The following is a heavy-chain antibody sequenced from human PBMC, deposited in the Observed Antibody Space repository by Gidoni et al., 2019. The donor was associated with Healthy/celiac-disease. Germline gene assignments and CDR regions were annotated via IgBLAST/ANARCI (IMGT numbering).Heavy chain of an antibody. Sequence: QVQLQESGPGLVKPSETLSLTCTVSGGSVSSGSYYWSWIRQPPGKGLEWIGYIYYSGSTNYNPSLKSRVTISVDTSKNQFSLKLSSVTAADTAVYYCARGARLSYGDYVDYFDYWGQGTLVTVSS. J-gene: IGHJ4*02. V-gene: IGHV4-61*01. CDR2: IYYSGST. D-gene: IGHD4-17*01. CDR1: GGSVSSGSYY. CDR3: ARGARLSYGDYVDYFDY.